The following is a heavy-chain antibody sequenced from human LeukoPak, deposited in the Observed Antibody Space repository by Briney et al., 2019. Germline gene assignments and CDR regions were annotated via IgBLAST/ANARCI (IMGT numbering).Heavy chain of an antibody. CDR2: INHSEIT. J-gene: IGHJ6*02. CDR1: GGSFSGYY. Sequence: SETLSLTCAVYGGSFSGYYWSWSRQPPGKGLEWMGEINHSEITNYNTYIKSRVNLSVETSKSQFSLKLSSVTAADTAVYYCALPRSYYYYGMDVWGQGTTVTVSS. CDR3: ALPRSYYYYGMDV. V-gene: IGHV4-34*01.